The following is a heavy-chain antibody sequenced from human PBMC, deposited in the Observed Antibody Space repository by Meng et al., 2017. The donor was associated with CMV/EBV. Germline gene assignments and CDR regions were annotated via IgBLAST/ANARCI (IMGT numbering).Heavy chain of an antibody. CDR1: GGSFSGYY. CDR2: INHSGST. Sequence: SETLSLTCTVYGGSFSGYYWSWIRQPPGKGLEWIGEINHSGSTNYNPSLKSRVNISVDTSKNQFPLKLSSVTAADTAVYYCARELRFLESTGWYYYGMDVWGQGTTVTVSS. CDR3: ARELRFLESTGWYYYGMDV. D-gene: IGHD3-3*01. J-gene: IGHJ6*02. V-gene: IGHV4-34*01.